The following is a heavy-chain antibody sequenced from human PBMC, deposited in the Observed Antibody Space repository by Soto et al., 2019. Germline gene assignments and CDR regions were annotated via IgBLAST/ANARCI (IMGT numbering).Heavy chain of an antibody. J-gene: IGHJ4*02. D-gene: IGHD6-25*01. Sequence: QVQLVQSGSEVKKPGASVNVSCKAFGYTFTSYGFSWVRQVPGQGLEWLGWISAFNGDTQYAQTMKGRLTVTTYTSTTTVHMELRSLTPADTAVYYCTREEGWQRMVPYDWGQGTLVSVS. CDR2: ISAFNGDT. CDR3: TREEGWQRMVPYD. CDR1: GYTFTSYG. V-gene: IGHV1-18*04.